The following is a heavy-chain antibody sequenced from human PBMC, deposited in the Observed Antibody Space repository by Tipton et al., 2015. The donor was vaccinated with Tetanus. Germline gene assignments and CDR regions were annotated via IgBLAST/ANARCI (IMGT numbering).Heavy chain of an antibody. CDR2: SHYSGST. CDR3: ARVQLSSSFLKYNWLDP. J-gene: IGHJ5*02. CDR1: GGSVSGGDYH. D-gene: IGHD3-3*02. V-gene: IGHV4-61*08. Sequence: TLSLTCTVSGGSVSGGDYHWSWIRQPPGKGLEWIGYSHYSGSTSSNPSLKSRVTISLDTSKNQFSLKLTSVTAADTAVYYCARVQLSSSFLKYNWLDPWGQGTLVTVAS.